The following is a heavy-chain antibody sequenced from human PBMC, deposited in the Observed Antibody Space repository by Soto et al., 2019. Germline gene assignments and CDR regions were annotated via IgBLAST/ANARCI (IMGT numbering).Heavy chain of an antibody. J-gene: IGHJ4*02. CDR2: IIPIFGTA. Sequence: SYSRRWARHATRQGLEWMGGIIPIFGTANYAQEFQGRVTITADESTSTAYMELSSLRSEDTAVYYCARDPGTQVIPAAHINGYWGEGTLGTVYS. D-gene: IGHD2-2*01. CDR1: SYS. CDR3: ARDPGTQVIPAAHINGY. V-gene: IGHV1-69*01.